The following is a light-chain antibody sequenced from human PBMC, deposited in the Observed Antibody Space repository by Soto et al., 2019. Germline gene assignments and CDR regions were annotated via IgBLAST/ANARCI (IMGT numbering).Light chain of an antibody. CDR1: QSISSW. J-gene: IGKJ5*01. CDR2: GAS. V-gene: IGKV1-39*01. CDR3: QQSYNTPYT. Sequence: DIKMNQSPSALSACVGDRVTITCRASQSISSWLAWYQQKPGKAPKLLIYGASSLQTGVPSRFSGGGSGTDFTLTISSLQPEDFATYFCQQSYNTPYTFGQGTRLEIK.